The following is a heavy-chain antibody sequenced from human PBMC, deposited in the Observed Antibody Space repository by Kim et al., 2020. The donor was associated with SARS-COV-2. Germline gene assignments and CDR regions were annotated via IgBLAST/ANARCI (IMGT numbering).Heavy chain of an antibody. J-gene: IGHJ4*02. CDR2: IYSGGSST. Sequence: GGSLRLSCAASGFTFSSYAMSWVRQAPGKGLEWVSVIYSGGSSTYYADSVKGRFTISRDNSKNTLYLQMNSLRAEDTAVYYCAKLPAAMPFFDYWGQGTLVTVSS. CDR3: AKLPAAMPFFDY. V-gene: IGHV3-23*03. CDR1: GFTFSSYA. D-gene: IGHD2-2*01.